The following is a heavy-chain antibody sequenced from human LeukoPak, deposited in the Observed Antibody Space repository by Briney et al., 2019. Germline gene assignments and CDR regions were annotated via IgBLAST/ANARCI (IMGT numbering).Heavy chain of an antibody. CDR3: ARVVRLTYYYYYMDV. V-gene: IGHV4-39*07. J-gene: IGHJ6*03. Sequence: SETLSLTCTVSGGSISSSSYYWGWIRQPPGKGLEWIGSIYYSGSTYYNPSLKSRVTILVDTSKNQFSLKLSSVTAADTAVYYCARVVRLTYYYYYMDVWGKGTTVTVSS. CDR2: IYYSGST. CDR1: GGSISSSSYY.